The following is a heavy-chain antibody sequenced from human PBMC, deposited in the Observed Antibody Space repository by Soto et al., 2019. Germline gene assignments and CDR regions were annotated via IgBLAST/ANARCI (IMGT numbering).Heavy chain of an antibody. CDR3: ATASGHHSSSWGTDYHYGMDC. V-gene: IGHV1-24*01. J-gene: IGHJ6*02. CDR2: FDPEDGET. D-gene: IGHD6-13*01. CDR1: GYTLTELS. Sequence: ASVKVSCKVSGYTLTELSMHWVRQAPGKGLEWMGGFDPEDGETIYAQKFQGRVTMTEDTSTDTAYMELSSLRSEDTAVYYCATASGHHSSSWGTDYHYGMDCSGQGTTVTVSS.